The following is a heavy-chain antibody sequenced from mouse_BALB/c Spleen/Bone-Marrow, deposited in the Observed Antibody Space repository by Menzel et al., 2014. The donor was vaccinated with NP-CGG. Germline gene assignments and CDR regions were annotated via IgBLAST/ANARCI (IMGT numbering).Heavy chain of an antibody. J-gene: IGHJ3*01. D-gene: IGHD1-1*01. CDR3: TREGYSPFSY. CDR1: GYTFTSYY. CDR2: INPSNGGT. Sequence: VQLQQSGAELGKPGASVKLSCKASGYTFTSYYMYWVKQGPGQGLEWIGEINPSNGGTNFNEKFKSKATLTVDKSSSTAYIQLSSLTSEDSSVYYCTREGYSPFSYLGQGTLVTVSA. V-gene: IGHV1S81*02.